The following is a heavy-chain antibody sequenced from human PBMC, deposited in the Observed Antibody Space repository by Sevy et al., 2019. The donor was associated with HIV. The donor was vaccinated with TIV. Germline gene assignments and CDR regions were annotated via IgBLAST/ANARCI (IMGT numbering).Heavy chain of an antibody. V-gene: IGHV3-21*06. CDR1: GFTFISYN. CDR2: ISGSSNYI. CDR3: VRGPPDGSYDYFDY. J-gene: IGHJ4*02. D-gene: IGHD1-26*01. Sequence: GGSLRLSCAASGFTFISYNMNWVRQAPGKGLEWVSSISGSSNYIYYAESLKGRFIISRDNAKNTVYLQMNSLRADDTAVYYCVRGPPDGSYDYFDYWGQGTLVTVSS.